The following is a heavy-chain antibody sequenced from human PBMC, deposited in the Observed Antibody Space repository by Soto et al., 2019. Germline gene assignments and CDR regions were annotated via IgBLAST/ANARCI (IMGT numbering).Heavy chain of an antibody. CDR1: GYKFTAYY. D-gene: IGHD2-2*01. J-gene: IGHJ5*02. Sequence: ASVKASCKASGYKFTAYYMHWVRQAPGQGLEWMGWINPGSGATSYAQTFQGRVTMTRDTSINTVYMEVTSLRPDDTAVYYCARLSKGYCSDTSCDSCLDPWG. CDR3: ARLSKGYCSDTSCDSCLDP. V-gene: IGHV1-2*02. CDR2: INPGSGAT.